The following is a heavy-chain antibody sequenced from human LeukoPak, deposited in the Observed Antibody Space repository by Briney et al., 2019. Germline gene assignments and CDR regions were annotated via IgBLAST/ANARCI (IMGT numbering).Heavy chain of an antibody. Sequence: NPSETLSLTCTVSGGSISSYYWSWIRQPPGKGLEWIGYIDYSGSTNYNPSLKSRVTISVDTSKNQFSLKLSSVTAADTAVYFCARTDGKQLPPRFWGQGTPVTVSS. J-gene: IGHJ4*02. CDR1: GGSISSYY. V-gene: IGHV4-59*08. D-gene: IGHD5-18*01. CDR2: IDYSGST. CDR3: ARTDGKQLPPRF.